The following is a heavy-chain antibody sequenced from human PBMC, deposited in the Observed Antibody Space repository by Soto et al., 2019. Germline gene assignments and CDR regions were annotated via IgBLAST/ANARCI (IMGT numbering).Heavy chain of an antibody. CDR2: MSYDGTNE. Sequence: QLVESGGGVVQPGGSLRLSCATSGFSFTHYTINWVRQAPVKGLEWVAVMSYDGTNENYADSVQGRFTISRDNSKTTVYLQMNSLTPEDTALYYCARKWGTYSSASLDFWGLGTLVTVSS. CDR1: GFSFTHYT. CDR3: ARKWGTYSSASLDF. V-gene: IGHV3-30*04. D-gene: IGHD6-19*01. J-gene: IGHJ4*02.